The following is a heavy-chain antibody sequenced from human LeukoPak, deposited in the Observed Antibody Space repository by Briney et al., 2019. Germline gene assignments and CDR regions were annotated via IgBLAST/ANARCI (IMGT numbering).Heavy chain of an antibody. D-gene: IGHD1-1*01. CDR1: GFTFSGSA. CDR3: TRPDPWYTY. J-gene: IGHJ4*02. CDR2: IRSKANSYAT. V-gene: IGHV3-73*01. Sequence: GGSLKLSCAASGFTFSGSAMHWVRQASGKGLEWVGRIRSKANSYATAYAASVKGRFTISRDDSKNTAYLQMNSLKTEDTAVYYCTRPDPWYTYWGQGTLVTVSS.